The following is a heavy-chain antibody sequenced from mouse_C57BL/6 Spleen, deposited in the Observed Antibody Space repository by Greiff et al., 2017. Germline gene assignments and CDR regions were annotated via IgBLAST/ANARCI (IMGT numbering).Heavy chain of an antibody. V-gene: IGHV5-16*01. Sequence: EVNVVESEGGLVQPGSSMKLSCTASGFTFSDYYMAWVRQVPEKGLEWVANINYDGSSTYYLDSLKSRFIISRDNAKNILYLQMSSLKSEDTATYYCARASYGSSSHYYAMDYWGQGTSVTVSS. CDR3: ARASYGSSSHYYAMDY. CDR2: INYDGSST. CDR1: GFTFSDYY. D-gene: IGHD1-1*01. J-gene: IGHJ4*01.